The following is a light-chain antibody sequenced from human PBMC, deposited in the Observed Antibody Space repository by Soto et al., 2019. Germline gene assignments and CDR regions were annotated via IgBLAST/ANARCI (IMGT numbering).Light chain of an antibody. V-gene: IGKV3-20*01. CDR1: QSVSSSS. CDR3: KQYDSSPRT. J-gene: IGKJ1*01. CDR2: GAS. Sequence: VLTQSPRTVSLSRGERATLSCIASQSVSSSSLAWYQQKPGQAPRLLISGASSRAADIPDRFSGSGSGTDFTLAINRLETEDFAVYYCKQYDSSPRTFGQGTKVDIK.